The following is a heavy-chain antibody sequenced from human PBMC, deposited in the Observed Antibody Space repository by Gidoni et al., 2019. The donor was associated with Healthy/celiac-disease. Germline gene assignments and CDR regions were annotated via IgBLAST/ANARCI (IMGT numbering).Heavy chain of an antibody. J-gene: IGHJ4*02. Sequence: EVQLVESGGGLVKPGGSLRLSCAASGFTFSSYSMNWVRQAPGKGLEWVSSISSSSSYIYYADSVKGRFTISRDNAKNSLYLQMNSLRAEDTAVYYCARFRSGWAGFPDYWGQGTLVTVSS. CDR3: ARFRSGWAGFPDY. CDR1: GFTFSSYS. CDR2: ISSSSSYI. V-gene: IGHV3-21*01. D-gene: IGHD6-19*01.